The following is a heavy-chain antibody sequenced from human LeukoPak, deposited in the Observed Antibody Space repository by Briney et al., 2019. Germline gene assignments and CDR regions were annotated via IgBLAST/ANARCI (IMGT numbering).Heavy chain of an antibody. Sequence: SETLSLTCTVSGYSITSGYYWGWIRQPPGKGLEWIGSIYHSGDTYYNPSLKSRVTISVDTSKNQFSLKLSSVTAADTAVYYCAGGWGGSYFYYWGQGTLVTVSS. D-gene: IGHD1-26*01. CDR1: GYSITSGYY. CDR2: IYHSGDT. J-gene: IGHJ4*02. V-gene: IGHV4-38-2*02. CDR3: AGGWGGSYFYY.